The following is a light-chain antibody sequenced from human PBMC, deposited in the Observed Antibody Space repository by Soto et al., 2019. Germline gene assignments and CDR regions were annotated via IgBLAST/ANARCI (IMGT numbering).Light chain of an antibody. V-gene: IGKV3-15*01. J-gene: IGKJ2*01. CDR2: GAS. CDR3: QHYGDWPPYT. CDR1: QSIGKN. Sequence: EIVLTQSPATLSVSPGDRATLSCRASQSIGKNLAWYQHRPGWAPRLLIYGASNRASGIPARFSGGGSGTDFTLTISSLQPEDFAVYYCQHYGDWPPYTFGQGTNLDI.